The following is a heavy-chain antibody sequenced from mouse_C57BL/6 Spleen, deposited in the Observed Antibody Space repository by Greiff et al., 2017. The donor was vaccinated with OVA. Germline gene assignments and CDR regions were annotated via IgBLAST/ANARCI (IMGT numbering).Heavy chain of an antibody. CDR3: ARSETAQATWNYLDY. CDR2: IYPRSGNT. J-gene: IGHJ2*01. CDR1: GYTFTSYG. Sequence: VKLQESGAELARPGASVKLSCKASGYTFTSYGISWVKQRTGQGLEWIGEIYPRSGNTYYNEKFKGKATLTADKSSSTAYLELRSLTSEDSAVYFCARSETAQATWNYLDYWGQGTTLTVSS. V-gene: IGHV1-81*01. D-gene: IGHD3-2*02.